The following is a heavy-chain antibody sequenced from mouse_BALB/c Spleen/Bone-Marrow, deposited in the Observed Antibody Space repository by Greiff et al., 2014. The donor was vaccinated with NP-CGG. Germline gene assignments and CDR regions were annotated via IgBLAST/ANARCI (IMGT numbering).Heavy chain of an antibody. D-gene: IGHD1-2*01. J-gene: IGHJ4*01. CDR2: IWADGST. CDR3: ARITTATGAMDY. V-gene: IGHV2-9*02. CDR1: GFSLTNYG. Sequence: QVQLQQSGPRLVAPSQSLSISCTVSGFSLTNYGVHWVRQPPGKGLEWLGVIWADGSTNYNSALMSRLSISKDNSKSQVFFKMNSLQTDDTAMYYCARITTATGAMDYWGQGTSVTVSS.